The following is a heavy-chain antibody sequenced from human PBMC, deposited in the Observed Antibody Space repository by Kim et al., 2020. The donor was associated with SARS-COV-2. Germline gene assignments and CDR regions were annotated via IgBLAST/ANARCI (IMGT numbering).Heavy chain of an antibody. J-gene: IGHJ6*02. V-gene: IGHV1-3*01. Sequence: QGRVTITRDTSASTAYMELSSLRSEDTAVYYCARGPTVTPYYYYYGMDVWGQGTTVTVSS. CDR3: ARGPTVTPYYYYYGMDV. D-gene: IGHD4-17*01.